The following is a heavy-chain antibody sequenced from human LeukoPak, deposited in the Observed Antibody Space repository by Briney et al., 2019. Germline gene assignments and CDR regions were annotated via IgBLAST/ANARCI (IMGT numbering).Heavy chain of an antibody. CDR3: ARDCTGGSCFSDY. D-gene: IGHD2-15*01. CDR2: ISGSGGIS. Sequence: PGGSLRLSCAASGFTFSTYAMSWVRQAPGKGLKWVSAISGSGGISYYADSVKGRFTISRDNSKDTQYLQINSLRAEDTAVYYCARDCTGGSCFSDYWGQGTLVTVSS. V-gene: IGHV3-23*01. CDR1: GFTFSTYA. J-gene: IGHJ4*02.